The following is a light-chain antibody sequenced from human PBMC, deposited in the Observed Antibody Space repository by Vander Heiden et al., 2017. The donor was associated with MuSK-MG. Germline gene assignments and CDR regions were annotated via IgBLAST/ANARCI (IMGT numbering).Light chain of an antibody. V-gene: IGKV3-20*01. CDR1: QSVSSSY. J-gene: IGKJ4*01. Sequence: EIVLTQSPGTLSLSPGERATLSCRASQSVSSSYLAWYQQKPGQAPRLLIYGEFSGFGTDFTLPISSLAPEDFAVYYCQLVGISPLTFGGGTKVEIK. CDR3: QLVGISPLT. CDR2: GE.